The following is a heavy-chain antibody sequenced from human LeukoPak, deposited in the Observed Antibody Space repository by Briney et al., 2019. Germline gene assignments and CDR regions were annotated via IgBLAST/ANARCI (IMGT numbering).Heavy chain of an antibody. Sequence: GESLKISCKGSGYSFTSYWIGWVRQMPGKGLEWMGIIYPGDSDTRYSPSFQGQVTISADKSINTAYLQWSSLKASGTAIYYCARALGVTSTLGDYWGQGTLVTVSS. V-gene: IGHV5-51*01. CDR1: GYSFTSYW. J-gene: IGHJ4*02. CDR2: IYPGDSDT. CDR3: ARALGVTSTLGDY. D-gene: IGHD3-16*01.